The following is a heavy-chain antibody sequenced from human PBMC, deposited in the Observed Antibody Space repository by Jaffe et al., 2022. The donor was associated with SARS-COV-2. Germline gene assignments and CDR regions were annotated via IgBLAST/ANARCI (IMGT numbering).Heavy chain of an antibody. CDR3: ARGGRAYYDSSVDYFDY. CDR1: GFTVSSNY. J-gene: IGHJ4*02. CDR2: FYSGGST. D-gene: IGHD3-22*01. V-gene: IGHV3-66*02. Sequence: EVQLVESGGGLVQPGGSLRLSCAASGFTVSSNYMSWVRQAPGKGLEWVSVFYSGGSTYYADSVKGRFTISRDNSKNTLYLQMKSLRAEDTAVYYCARGGRAYYDSSVDYFDYWGQGTLVTVSS.